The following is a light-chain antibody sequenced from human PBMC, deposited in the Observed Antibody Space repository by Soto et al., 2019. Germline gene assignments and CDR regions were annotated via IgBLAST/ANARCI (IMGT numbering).Light chain of an antibody. CDR3: QQYNDWPPIT. V-gene: IGKV3-15*01. CDR2: DAS. J-gene: IGKJ5*01. CDR1: QTVTIN. Sequence: ETVMSQSPVILSVSPGDTATLSCRASQTVTINLAWYQQKPGQSPRLLIYDASTRATVIPARFSGSGSGTEFTLTISSLQSEDFAVYYCQQYNDWPPITFGQGTRLEVK.